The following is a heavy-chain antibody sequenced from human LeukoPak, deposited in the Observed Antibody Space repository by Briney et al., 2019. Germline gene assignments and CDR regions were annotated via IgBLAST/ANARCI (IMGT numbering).Heavy chain of an antibody. CDR1: GFTFNIYA. CDR2: ISYDGSKT. Sequence: SGGSLRLSCAASGFTFNIYAMHWVRQAPGKGLEWVAVISYDGSKTYYADSVKGRFTISRDNSKNTLYLQVNSLRAEDTALYYCARTMYITGSSDFDYWGQGTLVTVSS. D-gene: IGHD1-26*01. V-gene: IGHV3-30-3*01. CDR3: ARTMYITGSSDFDY. J-gene: IGHJ4*02.